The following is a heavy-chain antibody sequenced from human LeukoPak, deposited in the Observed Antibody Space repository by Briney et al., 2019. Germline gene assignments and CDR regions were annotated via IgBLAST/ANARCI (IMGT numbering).Heavy chain of an antibody. Sequence: SVKVTCKASGGTFSSYAISWVRQAPGQGLEWMGGIIPIFGTANYAQKFQGRVTITADESTSTAYMELSSLRSEDTAVYYCARSVGGATPLDYWGQGTLVTVSS. V-gene: IGHV1-69*01. CDR1: GGTFSSYA. J-gene: IGHJ4*02. D-gene: IGHD1-26*01. CDR2: IIPIFGTA. CDR3: ARSVGGATPLDY.